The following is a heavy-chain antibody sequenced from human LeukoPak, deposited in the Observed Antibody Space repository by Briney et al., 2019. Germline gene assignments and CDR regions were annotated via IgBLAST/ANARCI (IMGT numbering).Heavy chain of an antibody. D-gene: IGHD4-23*01. CDR3: ARDLRWLAY. CDR1: GFTFSSYA. CDR2: ISYDGSNK. J-gene: IGHJ4*02. Sequence: GGSLRLSCAASGFTFSSYAMHWVRQAPGKGLEWVAVISYDGSNKYYADSVKGRFTISRDNSKNTLYLQMNSLRAEDTAVYYFARDLRWLAYGSQGTLVTVSS. V-gene: IGHV3-30-3*01.